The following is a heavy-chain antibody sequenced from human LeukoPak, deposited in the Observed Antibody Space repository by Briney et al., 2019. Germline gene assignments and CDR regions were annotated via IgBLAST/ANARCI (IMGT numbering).Heavy chain of an antibody. J-gene: IGHJ4*02. CDR1: GFTFSDAL. CDR3: ARGQLWFGNYYFDY. D-gene: IGHD3-10*01. CDR2: INSDGSST. Sequence: GGSLRLSCAASGFTFSDALMTWVRQAPGKGLVWVSRINSDGSSTSYADSVKGRFTISRDNAKNTLYLQMNSLRAEDTAVYYCARGQLWFGNYYFDYWGQGTLVTVSS. V-gene: IGHV3-74*01.